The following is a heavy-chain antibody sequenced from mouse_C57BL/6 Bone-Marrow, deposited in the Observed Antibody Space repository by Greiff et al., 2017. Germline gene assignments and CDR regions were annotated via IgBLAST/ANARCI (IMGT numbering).Heavy chain of an antibody. V-gene: IGHV1-61*01. Sequence: QVQLQQPGAELVRPGSSVKLSCKASGYTFTSYWMGWVKQRPGQGLEWIGNIYPSDSETHYNQKFKDKATLTVDKSSSTAYIQLSSLTSEDSAVYYCARRDLLRRDYYAMDYWGQGTSVTVSS. J-gene: IGHJ4*01. CDR3: ARRDLLRRDYYAMDY. CDR1: GYTFTSYW. CDR2: IYPSDSET. D-gene: IGHD1-1*01.